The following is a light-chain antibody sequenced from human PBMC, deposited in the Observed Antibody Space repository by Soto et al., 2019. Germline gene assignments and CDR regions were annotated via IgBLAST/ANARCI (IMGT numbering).Light chain of an antibody. Sequence: DIQMTQSPSTLSASVGDRVTITCRASQIIQTYLNWYQQKPGKAPKLLIYDASSLQTGVPSRFSGSGSGTDFSLTIRSLQPEDFATYYCQQSYSTPPWTCGQGTKGDIK. CDR1: QIIQTY. CDR3: QQSYSTPPWT. CDR2: DAS. J-gene: IGKJ1*01. V-gene: IGKV1-39*01.